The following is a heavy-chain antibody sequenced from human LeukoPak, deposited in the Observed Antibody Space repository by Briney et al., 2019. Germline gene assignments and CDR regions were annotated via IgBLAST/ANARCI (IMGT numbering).Heavy chain of an antibody. J-gene: IGHJ4*02. D-gene: IGHD2/OR15-2a*01. CDR1: GNYW. CDR2: INSDGSWT. V-gene: IGHV3-74*01. CDR3: VSFYETY. Sequence: GGSLRLSCAASGNYWMHWVRQVPGKGLVWVSHINSDGSWTSYADSVKGRFTISKDNAKNTVYLQMNSLRAEDTAVYYCVSFYETYWGRGTLVTVSS.